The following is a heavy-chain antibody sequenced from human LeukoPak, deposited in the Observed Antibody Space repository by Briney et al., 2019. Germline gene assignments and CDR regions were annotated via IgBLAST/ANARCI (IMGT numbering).Heavy chain of an antibody. CDR1: GFTFSSYG. J-gene: IGHJ6*02. CDR3: AKDRGWYFVGMDV. CDR2: ISYDGSNK. V-gene: IGHV3-30*18. D-gene: IGHD6-19*01. Sequence: GGSLRLFCAASGFTFSSYGMHWVRQAPGKGLEWVAVISYDGSNKYYADSVKGRFTISRDNSKNTLYLQMNSLRAEDTAVYYCAKDRGWYFVGMDVWGQGTTVTVSS.